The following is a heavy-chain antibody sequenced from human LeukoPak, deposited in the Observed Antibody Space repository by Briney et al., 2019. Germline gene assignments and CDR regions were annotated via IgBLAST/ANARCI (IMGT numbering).Heavy chain of an antibody. J-gene: IGHJ6*02. CDR3: AREGNYYDMDV. CDR1: GFTFSSYW. V-gene: IGHV3-53*01. CDR2: IFSGGTT. Sequence: GGSLRLSCAASGFTFSSYWTSWVRQAPGKGLEWVSVIFSGGTTYYADSVKGRFTISRNSSKNTLYLQMNSLRAEDTAVYYCAREGNYYDMDVWGQGTTVIVSS.